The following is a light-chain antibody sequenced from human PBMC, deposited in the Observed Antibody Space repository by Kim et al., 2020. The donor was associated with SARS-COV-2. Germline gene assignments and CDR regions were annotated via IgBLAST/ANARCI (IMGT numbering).Light chain of an antibody. J-gene: IGKJ1*01. CDR2: AAS. CDR3: QQASGLPWT. CDR1: QGISSW. Sequence: IQMTQSPSSVSASVGDRVTITCRASQGISSWLAWYQQKPGKAPELLIFAASSLQSGVPSRLSGSGSGTDFTLTISRLQPEDFATYYCQQASGLPWTFGQGTKVDIK. V-gene: IGKV1-12*01.